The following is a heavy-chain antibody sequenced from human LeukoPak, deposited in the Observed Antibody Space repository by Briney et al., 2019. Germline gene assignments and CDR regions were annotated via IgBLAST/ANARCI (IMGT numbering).Heavy chain of an antibody. J-gene: IGHJ4*02. CDR3: ARDRESRGYRDY. Sequence: AAVTVSCKASGYTFTNYGISWVRQAPGQGVEWMGWISAYNGNTNYAQKLQGRVTMTADTSTSTAYMELRSLRSDDTAVYYCARDRESRGYRDYWGQGTLVTVSS. CDR1: GYTFTNYG. D-gene: IGHD5-24*01. V-gene: IGHV1-18*01. CDR2: ISAYNGNT.